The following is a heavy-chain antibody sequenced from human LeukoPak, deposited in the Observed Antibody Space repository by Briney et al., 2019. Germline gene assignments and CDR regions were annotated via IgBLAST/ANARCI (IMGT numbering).Heavy chain of an antibody. D-gene: IGHD2-15*01. CDR1: GFTFSDYY. V-gene: IGHV3-11*01. CDR3: ARDSFGCSGSSCYPGDYYYGMDV. CDR2: ISSSGSTI. J-gene: IGHJ6*02. Sequence: PGGSLRLSCAASGFTFSDYYMSWIRQAPGKGLEWVSYISSSGSTIYYADSVKGRFTISRDNAENSLYLQMNSLRAEDTAVYYCARDSFGCSGSSCYPGDYYYGMDVWGQGTTVTVSS.